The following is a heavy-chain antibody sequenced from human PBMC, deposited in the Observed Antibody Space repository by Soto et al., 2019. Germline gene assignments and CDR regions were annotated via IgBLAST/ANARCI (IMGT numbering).Heavy chain of an antibody. J-gene: IGHJ6*02. Sequence: PGESLKISCKGSGYSFTSYWIGWVRQMPGKGLEWMGIIYPGDSDTRYSPSFQGQVTISADKSISTAYLQWSSLKASDTAMYYCARHPRAKENYYYYGMDFWGQGTTVTVSS. D-gene: IGHD1-26*01. V-gene: IGHV5-51*01. CDR1: GYSFTSYW. CDR3: ARHPRAKENYYYYGMDF. CDR2: IYPGDSDT.